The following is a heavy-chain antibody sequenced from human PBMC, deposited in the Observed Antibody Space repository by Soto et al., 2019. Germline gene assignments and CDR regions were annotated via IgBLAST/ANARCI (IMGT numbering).Heavy chain of an antibody. CDR3: ARGNWNYYYGFDV. V-gene: IGHV3-11*04. J-gene: IGHJ6*02. CDR1: GVTFSDYY. Sequence: PGGALRVSCAASGVTFSDYYMSWIRQAPGKGLEWVSYISSSGSTIYYADSVKGRFTISRDNAKNSLYLQMNSLRAEDTAVYFCARGNWNYYYGFDVWGQGTTVTVSS. CDR2: ISSSGSTI. D-gene: IGHD1-20*01.